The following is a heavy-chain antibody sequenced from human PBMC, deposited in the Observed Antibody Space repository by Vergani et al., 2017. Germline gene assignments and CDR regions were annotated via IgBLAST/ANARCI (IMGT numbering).Heavy chain of an antibody. V-gene: IGHV5-51*03. J-gene: IGHJ4*02. CDR3: MRICGNSRADY. Sequence: EKQLVQSGSETKKPGESLKISCKDPRDSCTSHWIGWVRQMPGKGLEWMGIIYPGDSDTRYSPSFQGQVTISADKSISTAYLQWSSLKASDTAIYYCMRICGNSRADYWGQGTLVTVSS. CDR1: RDSCTSHW. D-gene: IGHD5-12*01. CDR2: IYPGDSDT.